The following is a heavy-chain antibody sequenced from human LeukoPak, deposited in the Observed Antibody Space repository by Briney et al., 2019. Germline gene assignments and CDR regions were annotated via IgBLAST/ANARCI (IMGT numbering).Heavy chain of an antibody. CDR2: ISTSGYIM. CDR3: ARDPQNSWGLFDY. Sequence: GGSLRLSCAASGFTFDDYGMNWVRQAPGKGLEWVSFISTSGYIMYYADSVKGRFAVSRDNAKNSLYLQMNSLRAEDTAVYYCARDPQNSWGLFDYWGQGALVTVSS. CDR1: GFTFDDYG. D-gene: IGHD4-23*01. V-gene: IGHV3-48*03. J-gene: IGHJ4*02.